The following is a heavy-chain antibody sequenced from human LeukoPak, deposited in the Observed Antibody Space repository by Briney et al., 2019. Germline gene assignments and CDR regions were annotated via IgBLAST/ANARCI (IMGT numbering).Heavy chain of an antibody. Sequence: SETLSLTCAVYGGSFSGYYWSWTRQPPGKGLEWIGEINHSGSTNYNPSLKSRVTISVDTSKNQFSLKLSSVTAADTAVYYCARGPRGSAIAVSTFSNFDYWGQGTLVTVSS. CDR2: INHSGST. D-gene: IGHD2-15*01. CDR1: GGSFSGYY. V-gene: IGHV4-34*01. J-gene: IGHJ4*02. CDR3: ARGPRGSAIAVSTFSNFDY.